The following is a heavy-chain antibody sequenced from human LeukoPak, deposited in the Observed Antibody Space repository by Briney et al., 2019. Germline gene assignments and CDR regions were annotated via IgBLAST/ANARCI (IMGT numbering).Heavy chain of an antibody. CDR1: GDSIGSSGYY. CDR2: IFYSGNT. J-gene: IGHJ4*02. D-gene: IGHD6-19*01. CDR3: ARHEWLGSWFEHWLRPVDN. Sequence: SETLSLTCTVSGDSIGSSGYYWGWDRQPPGKGLEWIGTIFYSGNTYYNPSLKSRVTISVDTSRNQFPLKLVSVAATDTAVYYCARHEWLGSWFEHWLRPVDNWGQGVLVTVSS. V-gene: IGHV4-39*01.